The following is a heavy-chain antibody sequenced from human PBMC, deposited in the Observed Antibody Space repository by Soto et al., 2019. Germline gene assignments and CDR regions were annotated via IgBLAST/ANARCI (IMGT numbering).Heavy chain of an antibody. CDR3: ATTNGAYSYDSVS. CDR2: IYYSGAT. D-gene: IGHD3-22*01. CDR1: GGSFSGYY. Sequence: SETLSLTCAVYGGSFSGYYWSWIRQPPGEGLEWIGYIYYSGATYYSPSLKTRVSISLHKSQNYFSLQLTSVTAADSAVYYCATTNGAYSYDSVSWGQGTLVTASS. J-gene: IGHJ5*02. V-gene: IGHV4-34*09.